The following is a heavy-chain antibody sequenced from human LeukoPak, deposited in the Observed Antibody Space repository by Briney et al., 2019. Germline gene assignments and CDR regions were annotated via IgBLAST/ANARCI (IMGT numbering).Heavy chain of an antibody. CDR3: ARMTEGPYWYFDL. CDR2: IDPSDSYT. Sequence: GESLKISCKGPGYSFTSYWISWVRQMPGKGLEWMGRIDPSDSYTNYSPSFQGHVTISADKSISTAYLQWSSLKASDTAMYYCARMTEGPYWYFDLWGRGTLVTVSS. V-gene: IGHV5-10-1*01. CDR1: GYSFTSYW. J-gene: IGHJ2*01.